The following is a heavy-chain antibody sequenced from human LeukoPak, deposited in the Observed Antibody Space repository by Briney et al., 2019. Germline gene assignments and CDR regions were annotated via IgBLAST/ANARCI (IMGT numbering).Heavy chain of an antibody. CDR1: GGSFSGYY. CDR2: INHSGST. Sequence: SETLSLTCAAYGGSFSGYYWSWIRQPPGKGLEWIGEINHSGSTNYNPSLKSRVTISVDTSKNQFSLKLSSVTAADTAVYYCARIYSSSWYPFGFDYWGQGTLVTVSS. D-gene: IGHD6-13*01. J-gene: IGHJ4*02. V-gene: IGHV4-34*01. CDR3: ARIYSSSWYPFGFDY.